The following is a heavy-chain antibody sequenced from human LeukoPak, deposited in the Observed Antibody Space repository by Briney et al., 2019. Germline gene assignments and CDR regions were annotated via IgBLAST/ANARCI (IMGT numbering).Heavy chain of an antibody. V-gene: IGHV3-23*01. CDR1: GFTFSSYA. J-gene: IGHJ4*02. Sequence: GGSLRLSCAASGFTFSSYAMSGVREAPGEGLEWGSSISGSGGSKYYADSVKGRFTISRDNSKNTPYLQMNSLRAEDTAVYYCAKGTGYYMRGSFDYWGQGTLVTVSS. CDR3: AKGTGYYMRGSFDY. CDR2: ISGSGGSK. D-gene: IGHD3/OR15-3a*01.